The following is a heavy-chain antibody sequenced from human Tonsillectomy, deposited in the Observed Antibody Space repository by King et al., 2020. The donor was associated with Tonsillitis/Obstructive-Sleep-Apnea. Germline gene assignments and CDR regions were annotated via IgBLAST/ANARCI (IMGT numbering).Heavy chain of an antibody. CDR2: ISGGGGST. J-gene: IGHJ3*02. D-gene: IGHD5-18*01. CDR3: ATGVDTALVSAFHI. V-gene: IGHV3-23*04. CDR1: GFHFNNYA. Sequence: VQLVESGGGLVQPGGSLRVSCVASGFHFNNYAMNWVRQAPGKGLEWVSTISGGGGSTNYADSVKGRFTISRDNSKNTLYLQMNSLRAEDTAVYYCATGVDTALVSAFHIWGQGTMVTVSS.